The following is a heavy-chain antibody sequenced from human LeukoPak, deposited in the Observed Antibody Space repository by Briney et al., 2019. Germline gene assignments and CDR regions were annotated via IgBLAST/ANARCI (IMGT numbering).Heavy chain of an antibody. D-gene: IGHD3-10*01. V-gene: IGHV4-39*07. CDR2: IYYSGST. Sequence: SETLSLTCTVSGDSIRSSSYHWGWIRQPPGKGLEWIGSIYYSGSTYNNRSLKRRLTISIDTSKNQFSLRLSSVTVADTAVYYCTREVEGYSYASGRFLHFDPWGQGTLVTVSS. CDR1: GDSIRSSSYH. CDR3: TREVEGYSYASGRFLHFDP. J-gene: IGHJ5*02.